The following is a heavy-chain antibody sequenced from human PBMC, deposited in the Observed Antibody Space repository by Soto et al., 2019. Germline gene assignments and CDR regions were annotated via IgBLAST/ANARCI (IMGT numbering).Heavy chain of an antibody. CDR2: INHSGST. CDR3: ARGWWHAVDY. V-gene: IGHV4-34*01. J-gene: IGHJ4*02. D-gene: IGHD2-8*02. Sequence: QVQLQQWGAGLLKPWETLSLTCAVYGGSFSGYYWSWIRQPPGKGLEWIGEINHSGSTNYNPSLKSRVTISVDTSKNQFSLKLSSVTAADTAVYYCARGWWHAVDYWGQGTLVTVST. CDR1: GGSFSGYY.